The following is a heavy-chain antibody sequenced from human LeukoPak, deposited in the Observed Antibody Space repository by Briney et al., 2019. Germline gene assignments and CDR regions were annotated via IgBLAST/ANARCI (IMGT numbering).Heavy chain of an antibody. CDR1: GFTFSTYG. V-gene: IGHV3-23*01. CDR3: AKDGGEYYDILTGYYPRLYYMDV. Sequence: GGTLRLSCVASGFTFSTYGMSWVRQAPGKGLEWVSAISGSGGSTYYADSVKGRLTISRDNFKNTLYLQMNSLRAEDTAVYYCAKDGGEYYDILTGYYPRLYYMDVWGKGTTVTISS. J-gene: IGHJ6*03. D-gene: IGHD3-9*01. CDR2: ISGSGGST.